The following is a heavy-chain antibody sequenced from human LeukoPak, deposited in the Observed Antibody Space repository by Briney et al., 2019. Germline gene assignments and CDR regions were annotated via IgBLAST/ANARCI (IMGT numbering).Heavy chain of an antibody. CDR2: IYSGGST. CDR3: ASSSYSSGWWEDDAFDI. Sequence: PGGSLRLSCAASGFTVSSNYMSWVRQAPGKGLEWVSVIYSGGSTYYADSVKDRFTISRDNSKNTLYLQMNSLRAEDTAVYYCASSSYSSGWWEDDAFDIWGQGTMVTVSS. V-gene: IGHV3-66*01. D-gene: IGHD6-19*01. J-gene: IGHJ3*02. CDR1: GFTVSSNY.